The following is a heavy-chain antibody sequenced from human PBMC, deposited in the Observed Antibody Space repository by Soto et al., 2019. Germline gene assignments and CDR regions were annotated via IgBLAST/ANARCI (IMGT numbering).Heavy chain of an antibody. D-gene: IGHD5-18*01. CDR3: ARGTRGYNYGYNDY. Sequence: HPGGSLRLSCAASGFTFSSYDMHWVRQPTGKGLEWVSAIGIARDTYYPDSVKGRFTISRENARNSVYLQMNGLRAEDTAVYYCARGTRGYNYGYNDYWGQGTLVTVSS. CDR2: IGIARDT. CDR1: GFTFSSYD. J-gene: IGHJ4*02. V-gene: IGHV3-13*01.